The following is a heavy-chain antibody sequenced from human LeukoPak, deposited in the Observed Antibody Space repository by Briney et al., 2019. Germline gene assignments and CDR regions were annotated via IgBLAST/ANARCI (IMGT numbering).Heavy chain of an antibody. CDR1: GGSISSHY. J-gene: IGHJ4*02. CDR3: ARRLSGYAYYFDY. Sequence: SETLYLTCTVSGGSISSHYWSWLRQPPGEGLEWIGYIYYSGSTNYNPSLKNRVTISVDTSKNQFSLKLSSVTASDTAVYYWARRLSGYAYYFDYWGQGTLVTVSS. D-gene: IGHD3-22*01. V-gene: IGHV4-59*08. CDR2: IYYSGST.